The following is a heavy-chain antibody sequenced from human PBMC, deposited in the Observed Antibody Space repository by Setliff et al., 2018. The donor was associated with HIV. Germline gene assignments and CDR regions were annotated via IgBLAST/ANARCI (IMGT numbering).Heavy chain of an antibody. CDR1: GDSISSYNYY. V-gene: IGHV4-61*09. J-gene: IGHJ3*02. CDR2: IYTSGST. D-gene: IGHD3-9*01. Sequence: SETLSLTCTVSGDSISSYNYYWSWIRQPAGKGLEWIGHIYTSGSTNYNPSLKSRVTISLDTSKNQFSLNLTSVTAADTAVYYCARVATGPEAFDIWGQGTMVTVSS. CDR3: ARVATGPEAFDI.